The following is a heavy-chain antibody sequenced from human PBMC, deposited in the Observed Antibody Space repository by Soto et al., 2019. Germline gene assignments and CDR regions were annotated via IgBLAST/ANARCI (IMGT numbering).Heavy chain of an antibody. J-gene: IGHJ4*02. V-gene: IGHV3-21*01. CDR3: ARDQGIGSSWYSDY. Sequence: GGSLRLSCAASGFTFSSYSMNWVRQAPGKGLEWVSSISSSSSYIYYADSVKGRFTISRDNAKNSLYLQMNSLRAEDTAVYYCARDQGIGSSWYSDYWGQGTLVTVSS. D-gene: IGHD6-13*01. CDR1: GFTFSSYS. CDR2: ISSSSSYI.